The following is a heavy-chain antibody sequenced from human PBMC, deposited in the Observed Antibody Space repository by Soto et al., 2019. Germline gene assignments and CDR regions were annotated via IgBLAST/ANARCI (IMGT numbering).Heavy chain of an antibody. CDR3: GGLRYFDWLGFDH. V-gene: IGHV4-39*01. CDR1: GGSISSSSYY. CDR2: IYYSGST. Sequence: XETLSLTCTVAGGSISSSSYYWGWTRQPPGKGLEWIGSIYYSGSTYYNPSLKSRVTISVDTSKNQFSLKLSSVTAADTAAYYCGGLRYFDWLGFDHWGQGTLVTVSS. J-gene: IGHJ5*02. D-gene: IGHD3-9*01.